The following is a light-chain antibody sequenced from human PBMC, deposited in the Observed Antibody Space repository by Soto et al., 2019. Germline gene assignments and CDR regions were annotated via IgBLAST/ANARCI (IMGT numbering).Light chain of an antibody. CDR1: KSLLQSSGYKY. CDR3: MQALETPYT. Sequence: DIVMTQSPVFLPVAPGEPASISCRSSKSLLQSSGYKYLDWYLQKPGQSPQLLIYLGSNRASGVPDRFSGSGSGTDFTLKISRVEAEDVGVYYCMQALETPYTFGQGTKLEIK. V-gene: IGKV2-28*01. J-gene: IGKJ2*01. CDR2: LGS.